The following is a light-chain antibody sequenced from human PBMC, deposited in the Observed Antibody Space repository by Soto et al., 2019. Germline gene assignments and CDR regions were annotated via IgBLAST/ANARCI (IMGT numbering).Light chain of an antibody. CDR3: SSYSGSDNWV. Sequence: QSALTQPPSASGSPGQSVTISCTGTRSDVGGYNYVSWYQQHPGKAPKLMIYEVSKRPSGVPDRFSGSKSGNTASLTVSVLQAEGEADYYCSSYSGSDNWVFVGGTKLTVL. V-gene: IGLV2-8*01. J-gene: IGLJ3*02. CDR1: RSDVGGYNY. CDR2: EVS.